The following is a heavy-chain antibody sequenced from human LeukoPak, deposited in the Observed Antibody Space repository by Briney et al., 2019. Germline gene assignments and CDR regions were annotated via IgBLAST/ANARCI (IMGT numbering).Heavy chain of an antibody. CDR3: ARVGYCSSTSCYRGKKYNWFDP. CDR1: GGSFSGYY. D-gene: IGHD2-2*02. V-gene: IGHV4-34*01. J-gene: IGHJ5*02. Sequence: SETLSLTCAVYGGSFSGYYWSWLRQPPGKGLEWIGEINHSGSTNYNPSLKSRVTISVDTSKNQFSLKLSSVTAADTAVYYCARVGYCSSTSCYRGKKYNWFDPWGQGTLVTVSS. CDR2: INHSGST.